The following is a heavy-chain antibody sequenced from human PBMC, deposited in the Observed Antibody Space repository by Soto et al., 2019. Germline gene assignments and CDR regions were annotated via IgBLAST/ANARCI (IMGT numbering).Heavy chain of an antibody. CDR1: GGTLSSYA. V-gene: IGHV1-69*13. CDR3: ATGLNEDYSKY. CDR2: IIPIFGTS. Sequence: SVKVSCKASGGTLSSYAMSWVRRAPGQGLEWMGGIIPIFGTSRYAQKLQGRATIAADESTGSAYVELTSLRSEDTAIYYCATGLNEDYSKYWGKENRLTASS. D-gene: IGHD1-1*01. J-gene: IGHJ4*02.